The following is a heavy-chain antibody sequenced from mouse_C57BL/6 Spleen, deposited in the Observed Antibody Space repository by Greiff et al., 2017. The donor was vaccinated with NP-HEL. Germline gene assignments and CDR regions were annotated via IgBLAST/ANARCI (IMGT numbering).Heavy chain of an antibody. CDR2: IDPSDSYT. CDR3: ARGGAFAY. V-gene: IGHV1-59*01. Sequence: QVQLQQPGAELVRPGTSVKLSCKASGYTFTSYWMHWVKQRPGQGLEWIGVIDPSDSYTNYNQKFKGKATLTVDTSSSTAYMQLSSLTSEDSAVYYCARGGAFAYWGHGTLVTVSA. CDR1: GYTFTSYW. J-gene: IGHJ3*01.